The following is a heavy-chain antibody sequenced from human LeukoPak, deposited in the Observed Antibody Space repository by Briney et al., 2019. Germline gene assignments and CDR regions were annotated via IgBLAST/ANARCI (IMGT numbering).Heavy chain of an antibody. D-gene: IGHD4-23*01. Sequence: SETLSLTCTVSGGSISSSSYYWGWIRQPPGKGLEWIGSIYYSGSTNYNPSLKSRVTISVDTSKNQFSLKLSSVTAADTAVYYCARQGHPLYGGNSFLNYWGQGTLVTVSS. V-gene: IGHV4-39*01. CDR3: ARQGHPLYGGNSFLNY. CDR1: GGSISSSSYY. J-gene: IGHJ4*02. CDR2: IYYSGST.